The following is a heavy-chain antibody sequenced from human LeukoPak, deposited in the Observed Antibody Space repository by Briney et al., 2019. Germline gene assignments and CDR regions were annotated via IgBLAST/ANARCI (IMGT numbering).Heavy chain of an antibody. Sequence: SVKVSCRASGGTFSSYAISWVRQAPGQGLEWMGGIIPIFGTANYAQKFQGRVTITADESTSTAYMELSSLRSEDTAVYYCARWQQQLTHFDYWGQGTLVTVSS. CDR3: ARWQQQLTHFDY. V-gene: IGHV1-69*13. D-gene: IGHD6-13*01. CDR2: IIPIFGTA. CDR1: GGTFSSYA. J-gene: IGHJ4*02.